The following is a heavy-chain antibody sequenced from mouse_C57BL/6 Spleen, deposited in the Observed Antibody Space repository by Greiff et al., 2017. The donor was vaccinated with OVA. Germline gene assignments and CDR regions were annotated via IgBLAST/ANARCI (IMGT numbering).Heavy chain of an antibody. Sequence: QVQLKQPGAELVRPGSSVKLSCKASGYTFTSYWMHWVKQRPIQGLEWIGNIDPSDSETHYNQKFKDKATLTVDKSSSTAYMQLSSLTSEDTAVYYCARALYYGSSSYYFDYWGQGTTLTVSS. V-gene: IGHV1-52*01. CDR3: ARALYYGSSSYYFDY. D-gene: IGHD1-1*01. J-gene: IGHJ2*01. CDR1: GYTFTSYW. CDR2: IDPSDSET.